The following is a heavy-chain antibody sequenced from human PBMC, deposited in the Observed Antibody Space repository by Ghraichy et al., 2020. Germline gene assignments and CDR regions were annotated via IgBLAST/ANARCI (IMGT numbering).Heavy chain of an antibody. Sequence: SETPSLTCIVSGGSISPYYWSWIRQPPGKGLEWMGYIFHSGSANYNPSLKSRVTISVDTSQNQISLKLNSVTAADTAVYYCARHIDHGGNSLYYAMDVWGQGTTVTVSS. CDR1: GGSISPYY. V-gene: IGHV4-59*08. CDR3: ARHIDHGGNSLYYAMDV. CDR2: IFHSGSA. D-gene: IGHD4-23*01. J-gene: IGHJ6*02.